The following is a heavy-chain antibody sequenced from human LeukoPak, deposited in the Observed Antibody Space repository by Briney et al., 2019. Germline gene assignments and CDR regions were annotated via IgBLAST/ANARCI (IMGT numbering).Heavy chain of an antibody. Sequence: GGSLRLSCAASGFTFSSNYMSWVRQAPGKGLEWVSVIYSGGDTYHADSVKGRFTVSRDSSKNTVYLQMNSLRVEDTAIYYCVKLRGNNYENWGQGILVTVSS. V-gene: IGHV3-53*01. J-gene: IGHJ4*02. CDR2: IYSGGDT. CDR1: GFTFSSNY. CDR3: VKLRGNNYEN. D-gene: IGHD5-18*01.